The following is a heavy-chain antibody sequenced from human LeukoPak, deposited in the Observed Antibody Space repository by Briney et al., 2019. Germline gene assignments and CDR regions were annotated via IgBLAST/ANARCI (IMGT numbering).Heavy chain of an antibody. CDR3: ARLQQSAIAARAVDY. V-gene: IGHV1-69*13. D-gene: IGHD6-6*01. J-gene: IGHJ4*02. CDR2: IIPIFGTA. CDR1: GGTFSSYA. Sequence: SVEVSCKASGGTFSSYAISWVRQAPGQGLEWMGGIIPIFGTANYAQKFQGRVTITADESTSTAYMELSSLRSEDTAVYYCARLQQSAIAARAVDYWGQGTLVTVSS.